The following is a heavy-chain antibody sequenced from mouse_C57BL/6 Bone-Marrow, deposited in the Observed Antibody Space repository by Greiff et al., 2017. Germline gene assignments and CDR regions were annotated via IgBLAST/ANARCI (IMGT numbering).Heavy chain of an antibody. Sequence: EVQLVESGGGLVKPGGSLKLSCAASGFTFSSYAMSWVRQTPEKRLEWVATISDGGSYTYYPDNVKGRFIISRDNAKNNLYLQMSHLKSEDTAMYYCAREGSGWFAYWGQGTLVTVSA. CDR2: ISDGGSYT. CDR3: AREGSGWFAY. J-gene: IGHJ3*01. D-gene: IGHD3-2*02. CDR1: GFTFSSYA. V-gene: IGHV5-4*01.